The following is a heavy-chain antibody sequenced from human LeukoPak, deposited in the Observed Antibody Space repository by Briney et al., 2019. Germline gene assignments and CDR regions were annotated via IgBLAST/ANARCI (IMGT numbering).Heavy chain of an antibody. CDR2: IYTSGST. J-gene: IGHJ5*02. V-gene: IGHV4-4*09. D-gene: IGHD3-9*01. CDR3: ARPNYDILTGYPSWFDP. CDR1: GGSISSYY. Sequence: SETLSLTCTVSGGSISSYYWSWIRQPPGKGLEWIGYIYTSGSTNYNPSLKSRVTISVDTSKNQFSLKLSSVTAADTAVYYCARPNYDILTGYPSWFDPWGQGTLVTVSS.